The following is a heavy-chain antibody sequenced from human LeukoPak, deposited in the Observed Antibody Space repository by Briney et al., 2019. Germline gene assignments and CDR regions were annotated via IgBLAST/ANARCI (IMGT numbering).Heavy chain of an antibody. Sequence: PGGSLRLSCAASGFIFTTYSMHWVRQAPDKGLEWVAVISGDGNTKWTADSVKGRFTISRDNAKNSLYLQMNSLRAEDTAVYYCARDRVFDGMDVWGQGTTVTVSS. D-gene: IGHD6-13*01. CDR1: GFIFTTYS. V-gene: IGHV3-30-3*01. CDR3: ARDRVFDGMDV. J-gene: IGHJ6*02. CDR2: ISGDGNTK.